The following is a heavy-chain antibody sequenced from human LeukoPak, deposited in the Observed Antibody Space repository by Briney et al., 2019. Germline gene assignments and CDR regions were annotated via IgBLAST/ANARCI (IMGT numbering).Heavy chain of an antibody. CDR3: ARYEQRPGVTASDP. CDR2: INPDGSWT. J-gene: IGHJ5*02. CDR1: GFTFNSYW. V-gene: IGHV3-74*01. Sequence: GGFLRLSCAASGFTFNSYWMVWFRQAPGKGLVWVSCINPDGSWTLHADSVKGRFAISRDYARNTLYLQMNSLRVEDTAMYYCARYEQRPGVTASDPWSQGTLVTVSS. D-gene: IGHD2-21*02.